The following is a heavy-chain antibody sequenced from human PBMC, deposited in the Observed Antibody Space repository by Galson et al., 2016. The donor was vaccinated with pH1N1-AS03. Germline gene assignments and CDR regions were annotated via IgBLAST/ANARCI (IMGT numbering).Heavy chain of an antibody. CDR2: ISYDGTNK. Sequence: SLRLSCAASAFILSNYGMHWVRQAPGKGLEWVAVISYDGTNKFYADSVKGRFTISRDNSKNTRYLQMNSLRAEDTAVYYCAKDIIIVGASLTGGYFDYWGQGTLVTVSS. D-gene: IGHD1-26*01. CDR3: AKDIIIVGASLTGGYFDY. CDR1: AFILSNYG. J-gene: IGHJ4*02. V-gene: IGHV3-30*18.